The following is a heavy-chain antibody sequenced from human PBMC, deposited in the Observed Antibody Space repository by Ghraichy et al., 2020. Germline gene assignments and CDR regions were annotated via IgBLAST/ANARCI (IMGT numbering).Heavy chain of an antibody. CDR2: MSGSVGAGST. CDR3: AKASKSACSGARCYYFDY. J-gene: IGHJ4*02. CDR1: GFIFTDYA. Sequence: GESLRLSCAASGFIFTDYAMSWVRQAPGKGLEWVSTMSGSVGAGSTYYAGSVKGRFSISRDNSKNTVYLQMNSLRAEDTAVYFCAKASKSACSGARCYYFDYWGQGILVTVSS. V-gene: IGHV3-23*01. D-gene: IGHD2-15*01.